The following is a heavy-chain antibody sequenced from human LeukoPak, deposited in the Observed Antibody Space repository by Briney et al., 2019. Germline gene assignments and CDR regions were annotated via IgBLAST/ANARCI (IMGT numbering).Heavy chain of an antibody. CDR1: GYTFTSYA. CDR3: ARIHSLSYYYGMDV. J-gene: IGHJ6*04. D-gene: IGHD3-16*02. V-gene: IGHV1-3*01. Sequence: GASVKVSCKASGYTFTSYAMHWVRQAPGQRLEWMEWINAGNGNTKYSQKFQGRVTITRDTSASTAYMELSSLRSEDTAVYYCARIHSLSYYYGMDVWGKGTTVTVSS. CDR2: INAGNGNT.